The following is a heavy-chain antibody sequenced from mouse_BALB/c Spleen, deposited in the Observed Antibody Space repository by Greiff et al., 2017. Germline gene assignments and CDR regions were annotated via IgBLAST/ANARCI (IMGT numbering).Heavy chain of an antibody. CDR1: GFSLTSYG. D-gene: IGHD2-2*01. CDR3: AREWGYDERDAMDY. V-gene: IGHV2-9*02. Sequence: QVQLKQSGPGLVAPSQSLSITCTVSGFSLTSYGVHWVRQPPGKGLEWLGVIWAGGSTNYNSALMSRLSISKDNSKSQVFLKMNSLQTDDTAMYYCAREWGYDERDAMDYWGQGTSVTVSS. J-gene: IGHJ4*01. CDR2: IWAGGST.